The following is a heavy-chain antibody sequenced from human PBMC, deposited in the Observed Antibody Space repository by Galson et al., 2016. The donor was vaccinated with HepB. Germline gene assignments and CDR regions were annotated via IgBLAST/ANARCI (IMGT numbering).Heavy chain of an antibody. CDR1: GFTFKSYA. CDR3: ANYLGYGSGRPGYFHS. D-gene: IGHD3-10*01. CDR2: ISATGGSA. J-gene: IGHJ4*02. V-gene: IGHV3-23*01. Sequence: SLRLSCAASGFTFKSYAMNWVRQAPGKGLEWVSAISATGGSAYYADSVKGRFTISRDNSNNTLYLEMNSLRVEDTAVYFCANYLGYGSGRPGYFHSWGQGTLVPVSS.